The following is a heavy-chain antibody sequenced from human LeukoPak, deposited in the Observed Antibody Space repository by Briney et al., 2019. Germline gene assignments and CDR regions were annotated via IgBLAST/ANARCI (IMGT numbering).Heavy chain of an antibody. D-gene: IGHD1-1*01. J-gene: IGHJ6*04. CDR3: ARRGWYNYNYYGMDV. Sequence: GESLKISCKGSGYRFIDYWIGWVRQMPGKGLEWMGIVYPGASDTRYSPSFQGQVTISVDKSISAAYLQWSRLKASDTAIYYCARRGWYNYNYYGMDVWGKGTTVTVSS. V-gene: IGHV5-51*01. CDR2: VYPGASDT. CDR1: GYRFIDYW.